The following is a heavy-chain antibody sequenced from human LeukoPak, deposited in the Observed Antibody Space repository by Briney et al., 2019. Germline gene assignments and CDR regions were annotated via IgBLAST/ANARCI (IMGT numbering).Heavy chain of an antibody. Sequence: SQTLSLTCTVSGGSISSGGYYWSWIRQPPGKGLEWIGYIYYSGSTNYNPSLKSRVTISVDTSKNQFSLKLSSVTAADTAVYYCARADILTGYYHDAFDIWGQGTMVTVSS. CDR3: ARADILTGYYHDAFDI. D-gene: IGHD3-9*01. J-gene: IGHJ3*02. CDR2: IYYSGST. V-gene: IGHV4-61*08. CDR1: GGSISSGGYY.